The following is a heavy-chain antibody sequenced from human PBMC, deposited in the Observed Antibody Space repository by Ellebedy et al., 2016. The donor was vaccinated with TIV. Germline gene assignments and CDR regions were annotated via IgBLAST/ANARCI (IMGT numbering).Heavy chain of an antibody. Sequence: PGGSLRLSCAASGFTFRTYWMSRVRQAPGKGLEWVADIKQDGSEKYYVDSVKGRFTISRDNAKNSLYLQMNSLRAADTAVYYCARAGGSWYGNYYYGMDVWGQGTTVTVSS. CDR2: IKQDGSEK. J-gene: IGHJ6*02. D-gene: IGHD6-13*01. V-gene: IGHV3-7*01. CDR1: GFTFRTYW. CDR3: ARAGGSWYGNYYYGMDV.